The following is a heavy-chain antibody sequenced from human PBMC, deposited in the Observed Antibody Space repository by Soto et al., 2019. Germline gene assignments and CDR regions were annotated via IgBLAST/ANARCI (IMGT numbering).Heavy chain of an antibody. CDR1: GGTFNTYT. CDR3: SIGSWSAETFDV. CDR2: IIPMLTVT. D-gene: IGHD2-2*01. J-gene: IGHJ3*01. V-gene: IGHV1-69*02. Sequence: QVHLIQSGAEVKKPGSSVKVSCKAAGGTFNTYTLIWVRQAPGHGLEWMGRIIPMLTVTNSAQKYQGRLTLTADKSTGTAFIELTILRSDDTAVYYCSIGSWSAETFDVWCQGTMVTVSS.